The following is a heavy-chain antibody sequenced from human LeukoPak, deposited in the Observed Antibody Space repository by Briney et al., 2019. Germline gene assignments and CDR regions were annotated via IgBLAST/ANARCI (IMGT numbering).Heavy chain of an antibody. V-gene: IGHV4-34*01. D-gene: IGHD3-3*01. CDR1: GGSISSYY. CDR2: INHSGST. J-gene: IGHJ5*02. Sequence: QPSETLSLTCTVSGGSISSYYWSWIRQPPGKGLEWIGEINHSGSTNYNPSLKSRVTISVDTSKNQFSLKLSSVTAADTAVYYCASVDFWSGYYRRNWFDPWGQGTLVTVSS. CDR3: ASVDFWSGYYRRNWFDP.